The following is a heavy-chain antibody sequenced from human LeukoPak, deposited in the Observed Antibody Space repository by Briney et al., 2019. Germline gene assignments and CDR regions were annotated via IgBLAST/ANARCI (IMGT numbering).Heavy chain of an antibody. V-gene: IGHV3-21*01. J-gene: IGHJ4*02. CDR2: ISSSSSYI. Sequence: GGSLRLSCAASGFTFSSYSMNWVRQAPGKGLEWVSSISSSSSYIYYADSVKGRFIISRDNAKNSLYLQMNSLRAEDTAVYYCARLGGNSINFDYWGQGTLVTVSS. CDR3: ARLGGNSINFDY. CDR1: GFTFSSYS. D-gene: IGHD4-23*01.